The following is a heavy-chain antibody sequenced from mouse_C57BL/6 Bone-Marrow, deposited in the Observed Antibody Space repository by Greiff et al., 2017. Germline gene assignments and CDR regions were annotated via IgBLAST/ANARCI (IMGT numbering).Heavy chain of an antibody. Sequence: QVQLQQPGAELVMPGASVKLSCKASGYTFTSYWMHWVKQRPGQGLEWIGEIDPSDSYTNYNQKFKGKSTLTVDKSSSTAYMQLSSRTSEDSADYYCAREIYYGKGCYSVDYGGQGTSVTVSA. CDR2: IDPSDSYT. CDR1: GYTFTSYW. J-gene: IGHJ4*01. V-gene: IGHV1-69*01. CDR3: AREIYYGKGCYSVDY. D-gene: IGHD2-1*01.